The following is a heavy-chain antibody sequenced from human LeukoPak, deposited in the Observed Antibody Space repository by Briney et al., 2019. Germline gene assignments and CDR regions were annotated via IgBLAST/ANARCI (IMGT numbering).Heavy chain of an antibody. CDR2: INWNGAGT. D-gene: IGHD6-13*01. Sequence: GGSLRLSCAASGFTFDDYAMNWVRQAPGKGLERVSGINWNGAGTGYADSVKGRFTISRDNAKNSLYLQMNSLRAEDTAVYYCARDIEAAGLFLDYWGQGTLVTVSS. V-gene: IGHV3-20*04. CDR1: GFTFDDYA. J-gene: IGHJ4*02. CDR3: ARDIEAAGLFLDY.